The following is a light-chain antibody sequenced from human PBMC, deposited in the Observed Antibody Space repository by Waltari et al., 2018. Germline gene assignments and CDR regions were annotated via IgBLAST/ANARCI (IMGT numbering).Light chain of an antibody. CDR1: QDISNH. CDR3: QQYDSLTLLT. V-gene: IGKV1-33*01. J-gene: IGKJ5*01. Sequence: DIEMTQSPSSLSASVGEKVTITCRASQDISNHLSWFQQKPGKAPKLLIYDVSKLETGVASRFSGGGSRADFTLIINDVQPEDVATYYCQQYDSLTLLTFSQGTRLE. CDR2: DVS.